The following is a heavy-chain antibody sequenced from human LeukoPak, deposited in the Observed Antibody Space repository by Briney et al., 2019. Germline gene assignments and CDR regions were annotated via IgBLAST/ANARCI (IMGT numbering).Heavy chain of an antibody. J-gene: IGHJ4*02. CDR3: ARTTTYYVFWGGYYTAQYYFDY. Sequence: SETLTLTCTVSVGSISISSYYWGWIRHPPGKGLEWIGSIYYSGSTYYNPSLKSRVTISVDTSKNQFSLKLSSVTAADTAVYYCARTTTYYVFWGGYYTAQYYFDYWGQGPLVTVSS. CDR1: VGSISISSYY. CDR2: IYYSGST. D-gene: IGHD3-3*01. V-gene: IGHV4-39*01.